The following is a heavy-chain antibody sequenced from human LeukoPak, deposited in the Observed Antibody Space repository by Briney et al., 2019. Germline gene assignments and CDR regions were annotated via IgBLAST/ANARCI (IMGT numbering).Heavy chain of an antibody. CDR1: GFTVSSNY. Sequence: PGGSLRLSCAASGFTVSSNYMSWVRQAPGKGLEWVSVIYSGGSTYYADSVKGRFTISRDNSKNTLYLQMNSLRAEDTAVYYCAKDSSSSWYYFDCWGQGALVTVSS. J-gene: IGHJ4*02. CDR2: IYSGGST. CDR3: AKDSSSSWYYFDC. V-gene: IGHV3-53*01. D-gene: IGHD6-13*01.